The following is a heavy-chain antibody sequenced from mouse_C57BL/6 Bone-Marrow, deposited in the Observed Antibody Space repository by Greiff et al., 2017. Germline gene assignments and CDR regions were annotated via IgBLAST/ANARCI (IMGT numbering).Heavy chain of an antibody. Sequence: EVQGVESGGGLVKPGGSLKLSCEASGFTFSSYAMSWVRQTPEKRLEWVATISDGGSYTYYPDNVKGRFTISRENAKNNLYLQMSHLKSEDTAMYYCARDRGYGSSYCWYFDVWGTGTTVTVSS. CDR1: GFTFSSYA. J-gene: IGHJ1*03. CDR2: ISDGGSYT. CDR3: ARDRGYGSSYCWYFDV. D-gene: IGHD1-1*01. V-gene: IGHV5-4*01.